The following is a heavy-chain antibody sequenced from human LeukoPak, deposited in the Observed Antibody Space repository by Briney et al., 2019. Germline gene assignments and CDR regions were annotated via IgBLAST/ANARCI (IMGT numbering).Heavy chain of an antibody. D-gene: IGHD2/OR15-2a*01. Sequence: ASVKVSCKSSVYTFNYFGISWVRQAPGQGLEWMGLISGHNGNKKCAQKFQGRVTMTTDTSMSTAYMELRSLRSDDTAVYYCGREFCNSVSCFHPDYWGQGTLVTVSS. V-gene: IGHV1-18*01. CDR2: ISGHNGNK. J-gene: IGHJ4*02. CDR3: GREFCNSVSCFHPDY. CDR1: VYTFNYFG.